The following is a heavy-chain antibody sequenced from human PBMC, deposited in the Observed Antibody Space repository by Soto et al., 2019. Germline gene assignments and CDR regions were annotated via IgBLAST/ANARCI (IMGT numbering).Heavy chain of an antibody. CDR2: IYHSGST. Sequence: QVHLQESGPGLVRPSGTLSLTCAVSGASISSTTSHNWWSWVRQPPGKGLEWIGEIYHSGSTNYNPSLNSRVTMSVDKSKNQFSLKLTSVTAADTAVYYWARMVGATLVDFWGQGTLVTVSS. J-gene: IGHJ4*02. CDR1: GASISSTTSHNW. D-gene: IGHD1-26*01. CDR3: ARMVGATLVDF. V-gene: IGHV4-4*02.